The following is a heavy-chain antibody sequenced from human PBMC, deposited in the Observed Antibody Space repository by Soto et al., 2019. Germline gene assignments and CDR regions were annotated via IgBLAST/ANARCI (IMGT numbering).Heavy chain of an antibody. Sequence: GGSLRLSCAASGFTFSSYAMSWVRQAPGKGLEWVSAISGSGGSTYYADSVKGRFTISRDNSKNTLYLQMNSLRAEDTAVYYCAKDSISPLGIGYGMDVWGQGTTVTVSS. V-gene: IGHV3-23*01. D-gene: IGHD3-3*02. CDR2: ISGSGGST. J-gene: IGHJ6*02. CDR1: GFTFSSYA. CDR3: AKDSISPLGIGYGMDV.